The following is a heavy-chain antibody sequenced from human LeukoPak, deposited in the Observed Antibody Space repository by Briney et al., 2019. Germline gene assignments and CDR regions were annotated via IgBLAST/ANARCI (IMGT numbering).Heavy chain of an antibody. J-gene: IGHJ6*02. CDR3: ASVNGRGYGMDV. Sequence: PGGSLRLSCAASGFTVSSNYMSWIRQPPGKGLEWIGEINHSGSTNYNPSLKSRVTISVDTSKNQFSLKLSSVTAADTAVHYCASVNGRGYGMDVWGQGTTVTVSS. CDR1: GFTVSSNY. V-gene: IGHV4-34*01. CDR2: INHSGST. D-gene: IGHD2-15*01.